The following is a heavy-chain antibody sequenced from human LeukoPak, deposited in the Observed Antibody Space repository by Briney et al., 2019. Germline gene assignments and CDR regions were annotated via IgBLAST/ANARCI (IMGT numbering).Heavy chain of an antibody. V-gene: IGHV1-2*02. J-gene: IGHJ3*02. CDR3: ARDNWADAFDI. CDR2: MNPNSGGT. Sequence: ASVKVACKASGYTFTGYYMHWVRQAPGQGLEWMGWMNPNSGGTNYAQKFQGRVTMTRDTSISTAYMELSRLRSDDTAVYYCARDNWADAFDIWGQGTMVTVSS. D-gene: IGHD7-27*01. CDR1: GYTFTGYY.